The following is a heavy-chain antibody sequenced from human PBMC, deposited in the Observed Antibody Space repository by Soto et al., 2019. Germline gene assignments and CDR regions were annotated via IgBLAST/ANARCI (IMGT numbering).Heavy chain of an antibody. CDR2: IYYSGST. CDR3: ARNKYVLDAFDI. CDR1: GGSISSGGYY. Sequence: SETLSLTCTVSGGSISSGGYYWSWIRQHPGKGLEWIGYIYYSGSTYYNPSLKSRVTISVDTSKNQFSLKLSSVTAADTAVYYCARNKYVLDAFDIWGQGTMVTVSS. V-gene: IGHV4-30-4*08. J-gene: IGHJ3*02. D-gene: IGHD2-8*01.